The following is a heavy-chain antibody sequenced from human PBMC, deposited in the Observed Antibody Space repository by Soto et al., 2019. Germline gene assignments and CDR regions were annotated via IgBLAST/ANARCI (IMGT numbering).Heavy chain of an antibody. Sequence: PSEPLSVPWTVSGGSIISQYWSWIRQPPGKALEWIGYIYYSGSTNYNPSLKSRVTISVDTSKNQFSLKLSSVTAADTAVYYCARHTSVTTLSWFDPWGQGTLVTVSS. CDR1: GGSIISQY. J-gene: IGHJ5*02. V-gene: IGHV4-59*08. CDR3: ARHTSVTTLSWFDP. D-gene: IGHD4-17*01. CDR2: IYYSGST.